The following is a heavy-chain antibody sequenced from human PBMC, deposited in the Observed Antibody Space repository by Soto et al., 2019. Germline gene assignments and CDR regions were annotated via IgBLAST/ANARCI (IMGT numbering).Heavy chain of an antibody. D-gene: IGHD2-2*01. CDR1: GFTFSSYG. CDR3: AKDLYQLPEVYYFDY. J-gene: IGHJ4*02. V-gene: IGHV3-30*18. CDR2: ISYDGSNK. Sequence: GGSLRLSCAASGFTFSSYGMHWVRQAPGKGLEWVAVISYDGSNKYYADSVKGRFTISRDNSKNTLYLQMNSLRAEDTAVYYCAKDLYQLPEVYYFDYWGQGTLVTVSS.